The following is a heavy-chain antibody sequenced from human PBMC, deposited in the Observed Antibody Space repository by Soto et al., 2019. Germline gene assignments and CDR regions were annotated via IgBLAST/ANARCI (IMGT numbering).Heavy chain of an antibody. CDR1: GGSISSYY. CDR2: IYTSGST. D-gene: IGHD3-10*01. V-gene: IGHV4-4*07. J-gene: IGHJ5*02. CDR3: ASWGMVRGSFDP. Sequence: SETLSLTCTVSGGSISSYYWSWIRQPAGKGLEWIGRIYTSGSTNYNPSLKSRVTMSVDTSKNQFSLKLSSVTAADTAVYYCASWGMVRGSFDPWGQGTMVTVSS.